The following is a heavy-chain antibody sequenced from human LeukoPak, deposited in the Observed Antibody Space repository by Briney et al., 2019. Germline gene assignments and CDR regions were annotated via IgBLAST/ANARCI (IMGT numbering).Heavy chain of an antibody. CDR1: GGSISSYY. J-gene: IGHJ4*02. D-gene: IGHD2-2*01. V-gene: IGHV4-59*01. CDR2: IYYSGST. CDR3: ARGGVVPAAMFLGY. Sequence: SETLSLTCTVSGGSISSYYWSWIRQPPGKRLEWIGYIYYSGSTNYNPSLKSRVTISVDTSKNQFSLKLSSVTAADTAVYYCARGGVVPAAMFLGYWGQGTLVTVSS.